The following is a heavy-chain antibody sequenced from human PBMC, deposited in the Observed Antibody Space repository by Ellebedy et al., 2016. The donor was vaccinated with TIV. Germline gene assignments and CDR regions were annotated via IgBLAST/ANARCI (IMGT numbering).Heavy chain of an antibody. V-gene: IGHV4-34*01. Sequence: SETLSLXXAVYGGSFSGYYWSWIRQPPGKGLEWIGEINHSGSTNYNPSLKSRVTISVDTSKNQFSLKLSPVTAADTAVYYCARGTSRDFWSGYYKRYYYYMDVWGKGTTVTVSS. J-gene: IGHJ6*03. D-gene: IGHD3-3*01. CDR2: INHSGST. CDR1: GGSFSGYY. CDR3: ARGTSRDFWSGYYKRYYYYMDV.